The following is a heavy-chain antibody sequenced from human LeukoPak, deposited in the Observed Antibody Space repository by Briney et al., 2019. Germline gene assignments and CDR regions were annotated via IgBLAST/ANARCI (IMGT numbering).Heavy chain of an antibody. J-gene: IGHJ6*02. CDR2: INPNSGGT. D-gene: IGHD3-9*01. V-gene: IGHV1-2*02. CDR3: ARRGPYYDILTGPMDV. CDR1: GYTFTGYY. Sequence: GASVKVSCKASGYTFTGYYMHWVRQAPGQGLEWMGWINPNSGGTNYAQKFQGRVTMTRDTSISTGYMELSRLRSDDTAVYYCARRGPYYDILTGPMDVWGQGTTVTVSS.